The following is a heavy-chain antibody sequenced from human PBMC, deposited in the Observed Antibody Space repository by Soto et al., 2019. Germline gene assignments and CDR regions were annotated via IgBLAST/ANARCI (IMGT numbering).Heavy chain of an antibody. J-gene: IGHJ6*02. CDR1: GDSVPINTVA. CDR3: VRVGVAAGSGYYYYHAMDV. CDR2: TYYRSKWYS. D-gene: IGHD3-10*01. Sequence: SQTLSLTCAISGDSVPINTVAWNLVRQSPSRGLEWLGRTYYRSKWYSHYAVSVRSRIMINSDTSKNQFSLQLKSVTPEDTAVYFCVRVGVAAGSGYYYYHAMDVWGQGTTVTVSS. V-gene: IGHV6-1*01.